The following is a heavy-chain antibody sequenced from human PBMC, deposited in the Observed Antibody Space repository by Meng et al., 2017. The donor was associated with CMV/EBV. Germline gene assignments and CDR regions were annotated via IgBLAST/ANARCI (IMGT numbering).Heavy chain of an antibody. CDR1: GFTFSSYS. CDR2: TRNKARGYTT. CDR3: ARDGGGYCSGGSCYSAFDY. J-gene: IGHJ4*02. D-gene: IGHD2-15*01. V-gene: IGHV3-72*01. Sequence: GGSLKISCAASGFTFSSYSMNWVRQAPGKGLEWVGRTRNKARGYTTEYAASVKGRFSISRDDSKNSVYLQMNSLKTEDTAVYYCARDGGGYCSGGSCYSAFDYWGQGTLVTVSS.